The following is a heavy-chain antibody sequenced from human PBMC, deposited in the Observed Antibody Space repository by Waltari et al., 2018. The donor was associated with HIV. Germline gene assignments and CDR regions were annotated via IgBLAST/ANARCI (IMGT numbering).Heavy chain of an antibody. CDR3: AKEHQYSHTWYSFYGMDV. V-gene: IGHV3-23*01. Sequence: EGQLLESGGGLVQPGGSLILSCAAFGFTFSNYAWNWYAQAPGKGREWVSAISGSADSTYYADSGKGRFTITRDNSQNKLFLQMNSLRADDTAVYFCAKEHQYSHTWYSFYGMDVWGQGTTVTVSS. CDR1: GFTFSNYA. J-gene: IGHJ6*02. D-gene: IGHD6-13*01. CDR2: ISGSADST.